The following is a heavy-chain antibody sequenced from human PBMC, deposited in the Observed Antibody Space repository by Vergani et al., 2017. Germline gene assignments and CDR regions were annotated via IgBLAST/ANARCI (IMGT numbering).Heavy chain of an antibody. V-gene: IGHV4-34*01. CDR3: ARGPRSGMAPHRIAVYYYYYYGMDV. CDR2: INHSGST. J-gene: IGHJ6*02. Sequence: QVQLQQWGAGLLKPSETLSLTCAVYGGSFSGYYWSWIRQPPGKGLEWIGEINHSGSTNYNPSLKSRFTISVDTYKNQFSLKLRSVTAADTAVYYCARGPRSGMAPHRIAVYYYYYYGMDVWGQGTTVTVS. D-gene: IGHD6-19*01. CDR1: GGSFSGYY.